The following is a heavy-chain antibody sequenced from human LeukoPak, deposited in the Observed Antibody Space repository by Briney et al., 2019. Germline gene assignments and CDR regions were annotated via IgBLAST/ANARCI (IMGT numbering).Heavy chain of an antibody. CDR1: GGSISSNIW. V-gene: IGHV4-4*02. D-gene: IGHD3-10*01. Sequence: SETLSLTCAVSGGSISSNIWWTWVRQPPGKGLEWIGEIFHSGNTNYTPSLKSRVTISVDKSKNQFSLKLSSVTAADTAVYYCARVGVVPAAKLTYYYGSGSPWYFDYWGQGTLVTVSS. CDR2: IFHSGNT. CDR3: ARVGVVPAAKLTYYYGSGSPWYFDY. J-gene: IGHJ4*02.